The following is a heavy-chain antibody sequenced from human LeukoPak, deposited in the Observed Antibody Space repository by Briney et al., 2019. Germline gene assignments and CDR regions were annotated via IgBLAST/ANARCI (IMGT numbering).Heavy chain of an antibody. V-gene: IGHV3-48*01. CDR1: GFTFSSYS. J-gene: IGHJ3*02. Sequence: GGSLRLSCAASGFTFSSYSMNWVRQAPGKGLQWVSCISSSGSTIYYADSVKGRFTISRDNAKNSLYLQMNSLRAEDTAVYYCARGGSYYNEAFDIWGQGTMVTVSS. D-gene: IGHD1-26*01. CDR2: ISSSGSTI. CDR3: ARGGSYYNEAFDI.